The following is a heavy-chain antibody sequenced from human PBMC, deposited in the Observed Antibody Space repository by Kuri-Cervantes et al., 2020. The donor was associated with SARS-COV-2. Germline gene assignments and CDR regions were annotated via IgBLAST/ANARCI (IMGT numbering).Heavy chain of an antibody. J-gene: IGHJ4*02. CDR2: INPNSGGT. Sequence: ASVKVSCKASGYTFTGYYMHWVRQAPGQGLEWMGWINPNSGGTNYAQKFQGWVTMTRDTSISTVYMELSRLRSDDTAVYYCAREYYYGSGRYYGAFDHWGQGTPGTVSS. CDR1: GYTFTGYY. D-gene: IGHD3-10*01. CDR3: AREYYYGSGRYYGAFDH. V-gene: IGHV1-2*04.